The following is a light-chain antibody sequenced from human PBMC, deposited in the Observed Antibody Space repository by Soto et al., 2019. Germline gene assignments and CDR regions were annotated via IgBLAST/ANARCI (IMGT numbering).Light chain of an antibody. Sequence: EIVMTQSPATLSVSPGERATLSCRASQSVSSNLAWYQQKPGQAPRLLIYGASTRATDIPARFSGSGSGTEFTLTISSLQSEDFAVYYCQQYNKWLQLNFGGGTKVNI. CDR3: QQYNKWLQLN. CDR2: GAS. V-gene: IGKV3-15*01. J-gene: IGKJ4*01. CDR1: QSVSSN.